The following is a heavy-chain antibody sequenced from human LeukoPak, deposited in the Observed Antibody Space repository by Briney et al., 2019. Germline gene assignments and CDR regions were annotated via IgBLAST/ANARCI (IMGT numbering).Heavy chain of an antibody. J-gene: IGHJ4*02. V-gene: IGHV1-2*02. CDR1: GYTFTGYY. Sequence: GASVKVSCKASGYTFTGYYMHWVRQAPGQGLEWMGWINPYSGDTNYAQKFQGRVTMTRDTSISTAYMELSRLRSDDTAVYYCARVRYRLAETYIDYWGQGTLVTVSS. D-gene: IGHD3-16*01. CDR3: ARVRYRLAETYIDY. CDR2: INPYSGDT.